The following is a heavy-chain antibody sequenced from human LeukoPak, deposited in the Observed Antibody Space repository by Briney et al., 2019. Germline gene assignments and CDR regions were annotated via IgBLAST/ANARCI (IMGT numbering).Heavy chain of an antibody. J-gene: IGHJ3*02. Sequence: PGGSLRLSCAASGFTFSSYGMHWVRQAPGKGLEWVAFIRYDGSNKYYADSVKGRFTISRDNSENTLYLQMNSLRAEDTAVYYCAKGNPGIMKTRAPFDMWGQGTMVTVSS. V-gene: IGHV3-30*02. CDR2: IRYDGSNK. CDR3: AKGNPGIMKTRAPFDM. D-gene: IGHD1-14*01. CDR1: GFTFSSYG.